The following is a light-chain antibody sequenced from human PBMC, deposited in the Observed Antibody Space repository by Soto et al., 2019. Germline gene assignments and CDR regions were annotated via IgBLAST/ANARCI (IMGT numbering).Light chain of an antibody. CDR3: SSHSSSSTDYV. J-gene: IGLJ1*01. CDR2: EVN. V-gene: IGLV2-14*01. Sequence: QSALAQPASVSGSPGQSITISCTGSTSDIGSAKYVSWYQQHPGKAPKVMIYEVNNTPSGVSNRFSGSKSGNTASLTISGLQAEDEAHYYCSSHSSSSTDYVFGTGTKLTVL. CDR1: TSDIGSAKY.